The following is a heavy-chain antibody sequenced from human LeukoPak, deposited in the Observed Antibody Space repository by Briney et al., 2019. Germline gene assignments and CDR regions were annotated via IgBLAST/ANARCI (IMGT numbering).Heavy chain of an antibody. J-gene: IGHJ3*02. CDR2: ISWDGGST. Sequence: GGSLRLSCAASGFTFDDYTMHWVRQAPGKGLEWVSLISWDGGSTYYADSVKGRFTISRDNSKNSLYLQMNSLRTEDTALYYCAKDHYDSSGYAAFDIWGQGTMVTVSS. CDR1: GFTFDDYT. V-gene: IGHV3-43*01. D-gene: IGHD3-22*01. CDR3: AKDHYDSSGYAAFDI.